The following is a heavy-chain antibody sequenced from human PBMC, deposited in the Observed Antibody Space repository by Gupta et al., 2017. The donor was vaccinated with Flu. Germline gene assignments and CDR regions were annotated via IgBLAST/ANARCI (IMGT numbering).Heavy chain of an antibody. Sequence: QVQLVQSGAEVKKPGSSVKVSCKASGGTFSSYALSWVRQAPGQGLEWMGGIIPIFGTANYAQKFQGRVTITADKSTSTAYMELSSLRSEDTAVYYCASKLNSTLPPYWYFDLWGRGTLVTVSS. CDR1: GGTFSSYA. CDR2: IIPIFGTA. V-gene: IGHV1-69*06. CDR3: ASKLNSTLPPYWYFDL. J-gene: IGHJ2*01. D-gene: IGHD6-13*01.